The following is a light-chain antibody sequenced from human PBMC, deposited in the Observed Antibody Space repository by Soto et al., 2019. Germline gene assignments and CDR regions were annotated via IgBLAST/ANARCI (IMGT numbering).Light chain of an antibody. J-gene: IGKJ1*01. CDR1: QGIGND. V-gene: IGKV1-17*01. CDR2: AAS. CDR3: LHLDSYPRT. Sequence: DIQMTQSPSSLSASVGDRVTITCRASQGIGNDLGWYQQKPGKAPKRLIYAASTLRSGVPSRFSGSGSGTAFTLTISSLQPEDFATYYCLHLDSYPRTFGQGTKVDIK.